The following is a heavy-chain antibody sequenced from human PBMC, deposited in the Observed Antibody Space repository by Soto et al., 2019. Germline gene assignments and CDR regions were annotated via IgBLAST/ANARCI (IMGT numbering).Heavy chain of an antibody. Sequence: GGSLRLSCAASGFTFSSYGMHWVRQAPGKGLEWVAVISYDGRNKYYADSVKGRFTISRDNSKNTLYLQMSSLRAEDTAVYYCVKDGSSGWPYYYGLDVWGQGTTVTVSS. CDR1: GFTFSSYG. CDR2: ISYDGRNK. D-gene: IGHD6-19*01. V-gene: IGHV3-30*18. J-gene: IGHJ6*02. CDR3: VKDGSSGWPYYYGLDV.